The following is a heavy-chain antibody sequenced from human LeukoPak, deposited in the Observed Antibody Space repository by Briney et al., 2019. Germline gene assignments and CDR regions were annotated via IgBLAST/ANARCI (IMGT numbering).Heavy chain of an antibody. Sequence: PGGSLRLSCAASGFTFSGSAIHWVRQSSGKGLEWVGQIDKKDKGYATATAYAASVKGRFTISRDDSKNTLYLQMNSLKTEDTAVYYCTTVNCSSTSCYDYYYGMDVWGQGTTVTVSS. CDR1: GFTFSGSA. V-gene: IGHV3-73*01. CDR3: TTVNCSSTSCYDYYYGMDV. J-gene: IGHJ6*02. D-gene: IGHD2-2*01. CDR2: IDKKDKGYATAT.